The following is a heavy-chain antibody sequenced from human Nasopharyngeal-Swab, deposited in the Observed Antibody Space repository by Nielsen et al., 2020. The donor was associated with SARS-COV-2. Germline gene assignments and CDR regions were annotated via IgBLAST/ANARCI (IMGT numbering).Heavy chain of an antibody. J-gene: IGHJ6*02. CDR1: GFTFSSYA. Sequence: GGSLRLSCAASGFTFSSYAMHWVRQAPGKGLEYVSAISSNGGSTYYADSVKGRFTISRDNSKNTLYLQMSSLRAEDTAVYYCARDAYYFGMDVWGQGTTVTVSS. V-gene: IGHV3-64D*08. CDR2: ISSNGGST. CDR3: ARDAYYFGMDV.